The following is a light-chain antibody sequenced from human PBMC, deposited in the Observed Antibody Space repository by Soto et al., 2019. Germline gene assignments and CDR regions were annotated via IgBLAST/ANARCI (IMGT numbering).Light chain of an antibody. CDR3: SSYTISLTPYV. J-gene: IGLJ1*01. CDR1: SSDVGGYDY. Sequence: QSALTQPASVSGSPGQSITISCTGTSSDVGGYDYVSWYQQHPGRPPKLVISDVTNRPSGVYNRFSCAKSGNPASLTISGRQAEDEAVYYCSSYTISLTPYVFGPGTKLTVL. CDR2: DVT. V-gene: IGLV2-14*03.